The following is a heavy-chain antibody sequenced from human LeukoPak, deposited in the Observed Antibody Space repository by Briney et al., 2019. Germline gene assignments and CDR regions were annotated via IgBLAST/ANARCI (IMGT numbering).Heavy chain of an antibody. CDR1: GFTFSGYG. CDR3: ARDNGYCSGGTCYASFDY. D-gene: IGHD2-15*01. CDR2: ISNGNTE. V-gene: IGHV3-48*02. Sequence: GGSLRLSCAASGFTFSGYGMNWVRLAPGKGLEWVSMISNGNTEHYADSVKGRFTISRDNAKNSVSLQMNSLRDEDTAMYYCARDNGYCSGGTCYASFDYWGPGTLVTVSS. J-gene: IGHJ4*01.